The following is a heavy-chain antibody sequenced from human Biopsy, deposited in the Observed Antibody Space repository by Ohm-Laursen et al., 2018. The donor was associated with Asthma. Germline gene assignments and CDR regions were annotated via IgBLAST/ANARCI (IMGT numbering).Heavy chain of an antibody. CDR3: ARTYFDFLTGQVHDAFAM. Sequence: ASVKVSCNASGYTFINYAIHWVRQVPGHSLEWMGWINAANGNTKYSQKFQGRLTISRDTSASTAYMDLSSLRSEDTAVYYCARTYFDFLTGQVHDAFAMWGQGTMVTVSS. J-gene: IGHJ3*02. D-gene: IGHD3-9*01. V-gene: IGHV1-3*01. CDR2: INAANGNT. CDR1: GYTFINYA.